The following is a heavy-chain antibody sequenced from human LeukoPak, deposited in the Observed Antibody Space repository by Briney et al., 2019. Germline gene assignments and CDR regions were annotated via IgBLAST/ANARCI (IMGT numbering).Heavy chain of an antibody. D-gene: IGHD6-13*01. CDR2: IYYSGST. CDR3: ALFSSWSTGVFDY. CDR1: GGSISSYY. V-gene: IGHV4-59*01. J-gene: IGHJ4*02. Sequence: PSETLSLTCTVSGGSISSYYWSWIRQPPGKGLEWTGYIYYSGSTNYNPSLKSRVTISVDTSKNQFSLKLSSVTAADTAVYYCALFSSWSTGVFDYWGQGTLVTVSS.